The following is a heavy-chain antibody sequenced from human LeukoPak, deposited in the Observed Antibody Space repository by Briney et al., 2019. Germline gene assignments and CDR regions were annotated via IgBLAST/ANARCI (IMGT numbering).Heavy chain of an antibody. CDR3: AKGAALLWFGELL. Sequence: PGGSLRLSCVVSGISLSNYAMTWVRQAPGKGLEWVSYISERGGSATYADSVRGRFTISRDTSLNTLYLQMNSLRAEDTAVYYCAKGAALLWFGELLWGQGTLVTVSS. J-gene: IGHJ4*02. CDR2: ISERGGSA. D-gene: IGHD3-10*01. V-gene: IGHV3-23*01. CDR1: GISLSNYA.